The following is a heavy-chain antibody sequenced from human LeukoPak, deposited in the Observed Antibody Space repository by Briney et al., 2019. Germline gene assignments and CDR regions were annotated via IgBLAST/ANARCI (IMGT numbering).Heavy chain of an antibody. Sequence: TSETLSLTCTVSGGSISSCYWSWIRQPPGKGLEWIGYIYYSGSTYYNPSLKSRVTISVDTSKNQFSLKLSSVTAADTAVYYCASLFKAQENFDWLLSDYWGQGTLVTASS. CDR2: IYYSGST. CDR1: GGSISSCY. V-gene: IGHV4-59*12. CDR3: ASLFKAQENFDWLLSDY. J-gene: IGHJ4*02. D-gene: IGHD3-9*01.